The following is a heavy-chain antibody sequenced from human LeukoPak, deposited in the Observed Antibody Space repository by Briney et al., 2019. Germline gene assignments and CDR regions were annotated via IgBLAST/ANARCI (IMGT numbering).Heavy chain of an antibody. CDR2: IYYSGST. D-gene: IGHD2-15*01. CDR1: GGSISSSSYY. J-gene: IGHJ5*02. CDR3: ASARSTTWWKHVSIWFDP. Sequence: SETLSLTCTVSGGSISSSSYYWGWIRQPPGKGLEWIGRIYYSGSTYYNPSLKSRVTISVDTSKNQFSLKLSSVTAADTAVYYCASARSTTWWKHVSIWFDPWGQGTLVTVSS. V-gene: IGHV4-39*01.